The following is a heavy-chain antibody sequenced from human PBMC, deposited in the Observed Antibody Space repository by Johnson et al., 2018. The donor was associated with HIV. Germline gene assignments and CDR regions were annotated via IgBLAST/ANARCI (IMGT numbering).Heavy chain of an antibody. J-gene: IGHJ3*02. CDR3: ASARSKATVAGGGHGAFDI. V-gene: IGHV3-30*03. CDR1: GFSFSTSG. Sequence: QVQLVESGGGVVQPGRSLRLSCAASGFSFSTSGMHWVRQAPGKGLEWVAVISSDGSNKYYADSVKGRFTISRDNSKNTLYLQMNSLRAEDTAVYYCASARSKATVAGGGHGAFDIWGQGTMVTVSS. CDR2: ISSDGSNK. D-gene: IGHD2-15*01.